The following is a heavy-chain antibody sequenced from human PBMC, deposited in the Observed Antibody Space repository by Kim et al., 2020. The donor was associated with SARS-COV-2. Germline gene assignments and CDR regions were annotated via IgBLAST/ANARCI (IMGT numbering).Heavy chain of an antibody. Sequence: SETLSLTCAVYGGSFSGYYWSWIRQPPGKGLEWIGEINHSGSTNYNPSLKSRVTISVDTSKNQFSLKLSSVTAADTAVYYCARRRHGIVVVHAAILAEFVPWGQGTLVTVSS. J-gene: IGHJ5*02. CDR3: ARRRHGIVVVHAAILAEFVP. CDR2: INHSGST. CDR1: GGSFSGYY. V-gene: IGHV4-34*01. D-gene: IGHD2-2*01.